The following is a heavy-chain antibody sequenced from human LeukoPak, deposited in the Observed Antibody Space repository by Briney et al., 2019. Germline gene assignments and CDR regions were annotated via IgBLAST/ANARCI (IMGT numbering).Heavy chain of an antibody. CDR2: FDPEDGET. J-gene: IGHJ6*02. Sequence: ASVKVSCKVSGYTLTELSMHWVRQAPGKGLEWMGGFDPEDGETIYAQKFQGRVTMTEDTSTDTAYMELSSLRSEDTAVYYCAKDRFVVVVAATPVYYYYGMDVWGQGTTVTVSS. CDR3: AKDRFVVVVAATPVYYYYGMDV. V-gene: IGHV1-24*01. D-gene: IGHD2-15*01. CDR1: GYTLTELS.